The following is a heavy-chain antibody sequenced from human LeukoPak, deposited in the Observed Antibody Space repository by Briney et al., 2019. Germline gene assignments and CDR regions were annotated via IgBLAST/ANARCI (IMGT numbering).Heavy chain of an antibody. D-gene: IGHD6-6*01. J-gene: IGHJ4*02. Sequence: GESLKISFKGSGYTFTNYLIGWVRQMPGKGMEWMAMVYPGDSATNYSPSFRGQVTISADTSITTAYLQWRSLKASDTAMYYCARRSPYDISSTFADYWGQGTPVTVAS. CDR1: GYTFTNYL. CDR3: ARRSPYDISSTFADY. V-gene: IGHV5-51*01. CDR2: VYPGDSAT.